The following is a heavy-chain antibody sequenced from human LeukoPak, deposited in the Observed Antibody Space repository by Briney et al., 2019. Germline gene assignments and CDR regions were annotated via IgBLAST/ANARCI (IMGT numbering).Heavy chain of an antibody. J-gene: IGHJ6*02. V-gene: IGHV3-11*05. CDR1: GFRFSDYY. CDR2: ISSSSSDT. CDR3: ARANYGLDV. Sequence: GGSLRLSCAASGFRFSDYYMSWIRQAPGKGLEWVSYISSSSSDTNYADSVKGRFTISRDNVKNSLYLQMNSLRAEDTAVYSCARANYGLDVWGQGTTVTVSS.